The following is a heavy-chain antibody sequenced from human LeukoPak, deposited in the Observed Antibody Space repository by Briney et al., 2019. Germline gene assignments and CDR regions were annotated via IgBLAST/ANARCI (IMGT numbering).Heavy chain of an antibody. J-gene: IGHJ4*02. Sequence: SGTLSLTCAVSGGSISSSNWWSWVRQPPGKGLEWIGEIYHSGSTNYNPSLKSRVTISVDKSKSQFSLKLSSVTAADTAVYYCARDGQSYYDSSGYFHCWGQGTLVTVSS. V-gene: IGHV4-4*02. D-gene: IGHD3-22*01. CDR1: GGSISSSNW. CDR3: ARDGQSYYDSSGYFHC. CDR2: IYHSGST.